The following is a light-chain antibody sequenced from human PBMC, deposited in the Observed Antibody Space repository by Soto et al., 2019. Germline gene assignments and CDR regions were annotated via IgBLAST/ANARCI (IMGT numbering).Light chain of an antibody. CDR2: GVS. Sequence: QSVLTQPAPVSGSAGQSITISCTGTISDFVLYNYVSWYQQHPGKAPKLLLYGVSNRPSGVSDRFSGSKSGNTASLTISGLQAEDEADYFCSSHTTTSSALQVFGTGTKVTVL. J-gene: IGLJ1*01. V-gene: IGLV2-14*01. CDR1: ISDFVLYNY. CDR3: SSHTTTSSALQV.